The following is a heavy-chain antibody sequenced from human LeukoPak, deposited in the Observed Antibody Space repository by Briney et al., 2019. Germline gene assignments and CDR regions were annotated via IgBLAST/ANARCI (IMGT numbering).Heavy chain of an antibody. CDR2: IGTAGDT. Sequence: KPGGSLRLSCAASGFTFSSYDMRWVRHATGKGLEWVSAIGTAGDTYYPGSVKGRFTISRENANNSSYLQMNSLSAGDTAVYYFAKDPYGVLRWYFDFCGQGPLVPVSS. CDR3: AKDPYGVLRWYFDF. J-gene: IGHJ4*02. D-gene: IGHD4-17*01. CDR1: GFTFSSYD. V-gene: IGHV3-13*01.